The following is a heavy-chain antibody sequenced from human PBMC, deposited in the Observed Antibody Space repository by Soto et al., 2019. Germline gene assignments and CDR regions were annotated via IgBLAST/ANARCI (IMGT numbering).Heavy chain of an antibody. CDR3: AKDLKRGVVPSAKDV. D-gene: IGHD2-2*01. V-gene: IGHV3-30*18. Sequence: PGGSLRLSCAASRFSINGYGMNWVRQAPGKGLEWVAVISHDGSNKYYSDSVNGRFIISRDNSKNTLSLQMNSLRPEDSAVYYCAKDLKRGVVPSAKDVWGQGTTVTVYS. CDR2: ISHDGSNK. CDR1: RFSINGYG. J-gene: IGHJ6*02.